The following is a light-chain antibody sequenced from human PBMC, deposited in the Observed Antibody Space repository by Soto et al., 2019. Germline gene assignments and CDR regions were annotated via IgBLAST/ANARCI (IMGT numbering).Light chain of an antibody. CDR3: AAWDDSLSGYVV. J-gene: IGLJ7*01. V-gene: IGLV2-8*01. CDR2: EVS. Sequence: QSALTQPPSASGSPGQSVTISCTGTSSDVGAYKYVSWYQQYPGKAPKLMIYEVSKRPSGVPDRFSGSKSGTSASLAISGLRSEDEADYYCAAWDDSLSGYVVFGGGTQLTVL. CDR1: SSDVGAYKY.